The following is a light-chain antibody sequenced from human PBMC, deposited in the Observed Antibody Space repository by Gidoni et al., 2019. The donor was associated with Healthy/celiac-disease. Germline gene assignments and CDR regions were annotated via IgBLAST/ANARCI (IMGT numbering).Light chain of an antibody. J-gene: IGKJ2*01. CDR2: GAS. CDR1: QSVSSSY. Sequence: ELVLTQSPGTLSLSPGERATLSCRASQSVSSSYLAWYQQKPGQAPRLLIYGASSRATGIPDRFSGSGSGTDFTLTISRLEPEDFAVYYCQQYGSSPMYTFXRXPSWRSN. CDR3: QQYGSSPMYT. V-gene: IGKV3-20*01.